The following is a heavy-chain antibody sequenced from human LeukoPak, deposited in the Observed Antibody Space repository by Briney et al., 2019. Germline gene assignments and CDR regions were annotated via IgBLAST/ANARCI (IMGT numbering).Heavy chain of an antibody. CDR1: GFTFSSYG. CDR3: AKVGVAAAGTWYYYYYMDV. D-gene: IGHD6-13*01. V-gene: IGHV3-30*02. Sequence: PGGSLRLSCAASGFTFSSYGMHWVRQAPGKGLEWVAFIRYDGSNKYYADSVKGRFTISRDNSKNTLYLQMNSLRAGDTAVYYCAKVGVAAAGTWYYYYYMDVWGKGTTVTVSS. CDR2: IRYDGSNK. J-gene: IGHJ6*03.